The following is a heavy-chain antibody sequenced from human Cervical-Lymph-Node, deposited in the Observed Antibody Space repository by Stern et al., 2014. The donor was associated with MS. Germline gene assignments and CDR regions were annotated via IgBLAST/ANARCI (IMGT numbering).Heavy chain of an antibody. CDR1: GGSISSGKYY. CDR2: GYTSGST. D-gene: IGHD2-15*01. J-gene: IGHJ5*02. CDR3: AREEAYCSGGSCYSWFDP. V-gene: IGHV4-61*02. Sequence: VQLVESGPGLVRPSQTLSLTCTVSGGSISSGKYYWTWIRQPAGKELEWIGRGYTSGSTTYSSSLKGRVNISLDTSNNEVYLQLSSVTAADTAIYYCAREEAYCSGGSCYSWFDPWGQGTQVAVSS.